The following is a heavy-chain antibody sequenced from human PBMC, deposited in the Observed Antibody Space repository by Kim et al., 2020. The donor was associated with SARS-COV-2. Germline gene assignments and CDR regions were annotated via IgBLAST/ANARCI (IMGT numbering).Heavy chain of an antibody. D-gene: IGHD7-27*01. V-gene: IGHV1-3*01. CDR2: T. J-gene: IGHJ5*02. Sequence: TKYSQKFQGSGTITRDTSASTAYMELSSLRSEDTAVYYCARDMGMAAWFDPWGQGTLVTVSS. CDR3: ARDMGMAAWFDP.